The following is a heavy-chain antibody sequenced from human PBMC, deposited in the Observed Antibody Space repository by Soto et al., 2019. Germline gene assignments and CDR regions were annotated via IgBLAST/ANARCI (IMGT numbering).Heavy chain of an antibody. V-gene: IGHV1-3*05. CDR3: ARDGGDCGYRLIYYYYIGLDV. CDR2: INIGSGNT. Sequence: QVQLVQSGAEEKQPGASVRLSCKSSGYDFSSYAMHWVRQAPGQGLEWMGWINIGSGNTEYSQNFQDRITITRDTSSSTVYMELNSLKSEDTAVYYCARDGGDCGYRLIYYYYIGLDVWGQGTMVTVSS. J-gene: IGHJ6*02. CDR1: GYDFSSYA. D-gene: IGHD5-12*01.